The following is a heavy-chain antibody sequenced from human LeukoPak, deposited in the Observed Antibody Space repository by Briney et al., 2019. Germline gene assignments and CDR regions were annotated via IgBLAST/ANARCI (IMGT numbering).Heavy chain of an antibody. Sequence: KSSETLSLTCAVYGGSFSGYYWSWIRQPPGKGLEWIGEINHSGSTNYNPSLKSRVTISVDTSKNQFSLKLSSVTAADPAVYYCAREGMDYYDSSRVRFDPWGQGTLVTVSS. CDR1: GGSFSGYY. CDR2: INHSGST. CDR3: AREGMDYYDSSRVRFDP. J-gene: IGHJ5*02. V-gene: IGHV4-34*01. D-gene: IGHD3-22*01.